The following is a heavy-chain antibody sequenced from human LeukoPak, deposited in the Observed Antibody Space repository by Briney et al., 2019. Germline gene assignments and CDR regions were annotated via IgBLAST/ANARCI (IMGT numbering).Heavy chain of an antibody. CDR2: INAYNGNT. D-gene: IGHD3-9*01. J-gene: IGHJ6*04. V-gene: IGHV1-18*04. Sequence: ASVKVSCKASGYTFTSYGISWVRQAPGQGLEWMGWINAYNGNTNYAQKLQGRVTMTTDTSTSTAYMELRSLRSADTAVYYCARDHYYDILTGYYPPLYFGMDVWGKGTTVTVSS. CDR3: ARDHYYDILTGYYPPLYFGMDV. CDR1: GYTFTSYG.